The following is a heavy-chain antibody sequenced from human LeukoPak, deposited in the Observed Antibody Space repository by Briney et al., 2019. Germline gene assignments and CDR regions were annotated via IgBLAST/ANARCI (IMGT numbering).Heavy chain of an antibody. CDR1: GFTFSSYW. D-gene: IGHD6-19*01. Sequence: PGGSLRLSCAASGFTFSSYWMSWVRQAPGKGLEGVANIKQDGSEKYYVDSVKGRFTIPRDNAKNSLYLQMNRLRAEDTAVYYCARDGHWLANDYWGQGTLVTVSS. V-gene: IGHV3-7*03. J-gene: IGHJ4*02. CDR3: ARDGHWLANDY. CDR2: IKQDGSEK.